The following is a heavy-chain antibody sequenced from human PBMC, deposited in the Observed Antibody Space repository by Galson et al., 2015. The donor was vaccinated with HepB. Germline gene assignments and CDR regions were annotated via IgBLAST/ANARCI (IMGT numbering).Heavy chain of an antibody. CDR2: FDPEDGET. CDR3: ATAGTTVRHDAFDI. CDR1: GYTLTELS. D-gene: IGHD4-11*01. Sequence: SVKVSCKVSGYTLTELSMHWVRQAPGKGLEWMGGFDPEDGETIYAQKFQGRVTMTEDTSTDTAYMELSSLRSEDTAVYYCATAGTTVRHDAFDIWGQGTMVTVSS. V-gene: IGHV1-24*01. J-gene: IGHJ3*02.